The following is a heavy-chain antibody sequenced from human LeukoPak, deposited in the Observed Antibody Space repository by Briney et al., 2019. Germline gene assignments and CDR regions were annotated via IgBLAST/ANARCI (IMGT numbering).Heavy chain of an antibody. CDR3: AKRAAGYYFDY. Sequence: PGGSLRLSCAASGFTFSSYAMSCVRQAPGKGLEWVSVISGSGGSTLYADSVKGRFTISRDNSKNTLYLQMNSLRAEDTAVFYCAKRAAGYYFDYWGQGTLVTVSS. CDR2: ISGSGGST. D-gene: IGHD6-13*01. V-gene: IGHV3-23*01. CDR1: GFTFSSYA. J-gene: IGHJ4*02.